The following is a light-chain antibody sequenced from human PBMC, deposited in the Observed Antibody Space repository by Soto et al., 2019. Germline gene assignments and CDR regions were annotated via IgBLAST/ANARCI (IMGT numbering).Light chain of an antibody. Sequence: DIQMTQSPSSLSASVGDRVTITCRASQGISNYLAWYQQKPGKVPKLLIYAASTLQSGVPSRFSGSGSGTDFTLTISSLQPEDVATYYCQKYNSALTWTFGQGAKWEIK. CDR1: QGISNY. CDR2: AAS. CDR3: QKYNSALTWT. J-gene: IGKJ1*01. V-gene: IGKV1-27*01.